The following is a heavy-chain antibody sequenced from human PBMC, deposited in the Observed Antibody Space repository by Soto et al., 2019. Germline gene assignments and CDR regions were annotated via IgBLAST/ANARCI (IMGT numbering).Heavy chain of an antibody. Sequence: QLQLQESGPGLMKPSETLSLTCTVSGDSISSSNYYWGWIRQPPGKGLEWIGSIYYTGSTYYNPSLKSRVTISVDTSKNQFSLKVSSVTAADTAVYYCARHVRPRDRLFDPWGQGTLVTVSS. CDR2: IYYTGST. V-gene: IGHV4-39*01. CDR3: ARHVRPRDRLFDP. CDR1: GDSISSSNYY. J-gene: IGHJ5*02. D-gene: IGHD3-10*02.